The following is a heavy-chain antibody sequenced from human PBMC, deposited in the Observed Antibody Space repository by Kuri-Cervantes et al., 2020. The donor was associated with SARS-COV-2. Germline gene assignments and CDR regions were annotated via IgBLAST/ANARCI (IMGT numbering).Heavy chain of an antibody. J-gene: IGHJ4*02. Sequence: SETLSLTCTVSGGSISSYYWSWIRQPPGKGLEWIGYIFPSASTNYNPSLESRVTFSVDMSKNQFSLKLRSVSAADTAVYYCGRGMEGTADRAPDYWGQGTLVTVSS. CDR3: GRGMEGTADRAPDY. CDR2: IFPSAST. D-gene: IGHD1/OR15-1a*01. V-gene: IGHV4-59*01. CDR1: GGSISSYY.